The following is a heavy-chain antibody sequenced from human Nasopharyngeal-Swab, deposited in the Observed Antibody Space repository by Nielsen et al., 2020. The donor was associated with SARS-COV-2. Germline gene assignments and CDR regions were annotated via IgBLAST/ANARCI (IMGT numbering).Heavy chain of an antibody. Sequence: GESLKISCAASGFTFSSYAMHWVRQAPGKGLEWVAVISYDGSNKYYADPVKGRFTTSRDNSKNTLYLQMNSLRAEDTAVYYCASAYGGSYWYFDLWGRGTLVTVSS. CDR1: GFTFSSYA. CDR3: ASAYGGSYWYFDL. J-gene: IGHJ2*01. CDR2: ISYDGSNK. V-gene: IGHV3-30-3*01. D-gene: IGHD4-23*01.